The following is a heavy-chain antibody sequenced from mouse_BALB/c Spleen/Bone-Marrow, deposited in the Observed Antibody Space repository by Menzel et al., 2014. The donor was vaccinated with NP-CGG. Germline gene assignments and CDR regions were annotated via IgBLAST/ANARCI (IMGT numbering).Heavy chain of an antibody. V-gene: IGHV1-84*02. J-gene: IGHJ1*01. CDR2: IYPGSGNT. CDR1: GYTFTDYY. Sequence: QVQLQQSGPELVKPGASVKISCKASGYTFTDYYINWVKQKPGQGLEWIGWIYPGSGNTKYNEKFKGKATLTVDTSSSTAYMQLSSLTSGDTAAYFCARILYWYFDVWGAGTTATVSS. CDR3: ARILYWYFDV.